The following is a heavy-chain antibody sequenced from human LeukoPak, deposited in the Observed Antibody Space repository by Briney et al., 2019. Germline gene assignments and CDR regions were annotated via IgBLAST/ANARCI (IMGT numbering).Heavy chain of an antibody. V-gene: IGHV3-30*18. Sequence: GGSLRLSCAASGFTFSSYGMHWVRQAPGKGLEWVAVISYDGSNKYYADSVKGRFTISRDNSKNTLYLQMNSLRAEDTAVYYCAKDWGIAVAAPDYWGQGTLVTVSS. D-gene: IGHD6-19*01. CDR1: GFTFSSYG. CDR3: AKDWGIAVAAPDY. CDR2: ISYDGSNK. J-gene: IGHJ4*02.